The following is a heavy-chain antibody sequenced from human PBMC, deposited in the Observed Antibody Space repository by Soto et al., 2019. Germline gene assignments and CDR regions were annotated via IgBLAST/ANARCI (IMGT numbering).Heavy chain of an antibody. CDR3: AKDPPYYSDSSGYYGH. Sequence: GGSLRLSFAASGFTFSSYAMGWVCQAQGTGWEWVSAISGTGGSTYYAYSVKGRFTISRDNAKNTLYLQMNSLRAEDTAVYYCAKDPPYYSDSSGYYGHWGQGTLVTVSS. D-gene: IGHD3-22*01. CDR1: GFTFSSYA. V-gene: IGHV3-23*01. CDR2: ISGTGGST. J-gene: IGHJ4*02.